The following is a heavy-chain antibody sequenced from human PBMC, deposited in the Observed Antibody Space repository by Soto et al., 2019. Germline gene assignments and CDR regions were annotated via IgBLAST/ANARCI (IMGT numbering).Heavy chain of an antibody. J-gene: IGHJ4*01. D-gene: IGHD2-15*01. CDR2: ISYSGST. Sequence: QVQLQESGAGLVQPSQTLSLTCTVSGGSISSGGYYWSWIHQRPGTEQEWIGHISYSGSTYYNPSRKCRVTITVQTSRNQFSLTVTSVTASDTAVYYCASGVVHWGQGTLVTVSS. CDR1: GGSISSGGYY. CDR3: ASGVVH. V-gene: IGHV4-31*03.